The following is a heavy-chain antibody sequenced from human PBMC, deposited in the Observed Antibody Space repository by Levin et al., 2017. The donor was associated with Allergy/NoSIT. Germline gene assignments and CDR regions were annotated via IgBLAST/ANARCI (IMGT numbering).Heavy chain of an antibody. V-gene: IGHV3-30*18. CDR3: AKDLGFCSGGSCYGTNGLLFDY. Sequence: GGSLRLSCAASGFTFSSYGMHWVRQAPGKGLEWVAVISYDGSNKYYADSVKGRFTISRDNSKNTLYLQMNSLRAEDTAVYYCAKDLGFCSGGSCYGTNGLLFDYWGQGTLVTVSS. CDR1: GFTFSSYG. CDR2: ISYDGSNK. D-gene: IGHD2-15*01. J-gene: IGHJ4*02.